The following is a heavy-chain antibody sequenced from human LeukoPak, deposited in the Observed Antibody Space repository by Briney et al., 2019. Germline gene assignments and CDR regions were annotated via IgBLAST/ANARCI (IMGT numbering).Heavy chain of an antibody. CDR1: GFIFGSCA. CDR3: AKFSAFTSNWHKTPFDC. J-gene: IGHJ4*02. CDR2: ISPSGGSR. Sequence: PGGSLRLSCAASGFIFGSCAMSWVRQSPGKGLEWVSAISPSGGSRYYADSVKGRFTISRDNSKNTLYLQMNSLRAEETAIYYCAKFSAFTSNWHKTPFDCWGQGTLVTVSS. V-gene: IGHV3-23*01. D-gene: IGHD1/OR15-1a*01.